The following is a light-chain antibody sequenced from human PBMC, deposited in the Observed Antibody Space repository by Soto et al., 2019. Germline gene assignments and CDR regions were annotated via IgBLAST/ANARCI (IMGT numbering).Light chain of an antibody. CDR3: SSYTSSSTYV. CDR2: EVS. V-gene: IGLV2-14*01. J-gene: IGLJ1*01. Sequence: QSFLSKPASVSGSPGKSITISCTGTSSDVGGYNYVSWYQQHPGKAPKLMIYEVSNRPSGVSNRFSGSKSGNTASLTISGLQAEEEADYYCSSYTSSSTYVFGTGTKVTVL. CDR1: SSDVGGYNY.